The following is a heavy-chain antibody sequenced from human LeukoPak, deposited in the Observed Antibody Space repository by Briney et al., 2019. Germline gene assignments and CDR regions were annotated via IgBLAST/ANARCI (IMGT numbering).Heavy chain of an antibody. J-gene: IGHJ4*02. CDR3: AKDQGVWAFDY. V-gene: IGHV3-30*18. CDR1: GFTFSGYS. D-gene: IGHD3-10*01. Sequence: SGGFLRLSCAASGFTFSGYSMNWVRQAPGKGLEWVAVISYDGSNKYYADSVKGRFTISRDNSKNTLFLQMNSLRAEDTAVYYCAKDQGVWAFDYWGQGTLVTVSS. CDR2: ISYDGSNK.